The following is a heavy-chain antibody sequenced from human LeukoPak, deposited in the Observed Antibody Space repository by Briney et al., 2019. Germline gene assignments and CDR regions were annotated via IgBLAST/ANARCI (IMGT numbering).Heavy chain of an antibody. J-gene: IGHJ6*02. CDR3: ARSIYAYYGMDV. Sequence: GGSLRLSCAASGFTFSSYSMNWVRRAPGKGLEWVSSISSSSSYIYYADSVKGRFTISRDNAKNSLYLQMNSLRAEDTAVYYCARSIYAYYGMDVWGQGTTVTVSS. CDR2: ISSSSSYI. V-gene: IGHV3-21*01. D-gene: IGHD5/OR15-5a*01. CDR1: GFTFSSYS.